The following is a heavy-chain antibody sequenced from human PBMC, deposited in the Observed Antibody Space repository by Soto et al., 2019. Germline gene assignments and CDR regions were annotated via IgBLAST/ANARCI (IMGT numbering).Heavy chain of an antibody. CDR3: ARHYDILTGQYYFDY. CDR2: IDPSDSYT. D-gene: IGHD3-9*01. J-gene: IGHJ4*02. V-gene: IGHV5-10-1*01. Sequence: GESLKISCKGSGYSFTSYWISWVRQMPGKGLEWMGRIDPSDSYTNYSPSFQGHVTISADKSISTAYLQWSSLKASDTAMYYCARHYDILTGQYYFDYWGQGTLVTVSS. CDR1: GYSFTSYW.